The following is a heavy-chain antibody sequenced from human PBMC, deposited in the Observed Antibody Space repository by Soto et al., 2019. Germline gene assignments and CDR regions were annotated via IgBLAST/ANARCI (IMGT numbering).Heavy chain of an antibody. V-gene: IGHV4-31*03. Sequence: SQPLSLPYTVSGGYIRNGGYYWSWIRQHPGKGLEWIGYIYYSGSTYYNPSLKSRVTISVDTSKNQFSLKLSSVTAADTAVYYCARVGCWFDPWGQGTLVTV. CDR2: IYYSGST. D-gene: IGHD6-19*01. CDR3: ARVGCWFDP. CDR1: GGYIRNGGYY. J-gene: IGHJ5*02.